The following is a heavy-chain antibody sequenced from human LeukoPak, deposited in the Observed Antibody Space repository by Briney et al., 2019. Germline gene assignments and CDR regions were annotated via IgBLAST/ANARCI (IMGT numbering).Heavy chain of an antibody. V-gene: IGHV3-7*01. CDR3: ARDRKGKDY. CDR2: IKEHGSQK. Sequence: PGGSLRLSCEVSGFTFSSYWMSWVGQAPGKGVEGVGNIKEHGSQKYYADSVKGRFTMSRDNARNSLYLQMNSLRAEDTAVYYCARDRKGKDYWGQGTLVTVSS. CDR1: GFTFSSYW. J-gene: IGHJ4*02.